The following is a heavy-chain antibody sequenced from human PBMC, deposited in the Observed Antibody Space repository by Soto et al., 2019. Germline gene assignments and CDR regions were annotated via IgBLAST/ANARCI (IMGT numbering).Heavy chain of an antibody. CDR1: GYAFSGYR. CDR2: ISGYNGNT. J-gene: IGHJ5*01. Sequence: QVQLVQSGAEMKQPGASVKVSCKTSGYAFSGYRLXWVRQGPGQGLEWMGWISGYNGNTDYAQKFQGRVTMTTDTSTSTAYMEXRXLRSDDTAVYYCARDLGPPNWFDSWGQGTLVTVSS. D-gene: IGHD2-8*01. V-gene: IGHV1-18*01. CDR3: ARDLGPPNWFDS.